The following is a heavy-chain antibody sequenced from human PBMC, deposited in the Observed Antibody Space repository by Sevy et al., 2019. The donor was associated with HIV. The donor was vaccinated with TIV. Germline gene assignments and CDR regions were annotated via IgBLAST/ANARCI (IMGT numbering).Heavy chain of an antibody. Sequence: GGSLRLSCAASGFTFSKYSMSWVRQPPGKGLEGVSTLSFGCGEINYAHSVKGRFTISSDNSKSSVYLQMNNLRPEDTAVYYCAREGCTKPHDYWGQGTLVTVSS. J-gene: IGHJ4*02. CDR3: AREGCTKPHDY. D-gene: IGHD2-8*01. CDR2: LSFGCGEI. CDR1: GFTFSKYS. V-gene: IGHV3-23*01.